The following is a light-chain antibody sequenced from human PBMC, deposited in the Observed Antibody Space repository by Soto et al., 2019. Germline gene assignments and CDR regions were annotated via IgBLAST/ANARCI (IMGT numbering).Light chain of an antibody. Sequence: QSALTQPRSVSGSPGQSVTISCTGTSSDVGGYNYVSWYQQHPGEAPKLMIYDVSKWPSGVPDRFSGSKSGNTASLTISGLQAEDEADYYCCSYSGSYTWVFGGGTKVTVL. CDR3: CSYSGSYTWV. CDR1: SSDVGGYNY. CDR2: DVS. V-gene: IGLV2-11*01. J-gene: IGLJ3*02.